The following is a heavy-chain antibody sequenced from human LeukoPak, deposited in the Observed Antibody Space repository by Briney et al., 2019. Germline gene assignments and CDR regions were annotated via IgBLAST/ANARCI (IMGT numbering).Heavy chain of an antibody. CDR3: ARGIAVAGTEY. Sequence: PSGTLSLTCAVSGDSISSSNWWNWVRQPPGKGLEWIGEIYHSGSTHYNPSLKSRITISVDTSKNQFSLKLSSVTAADTAVYYCARGIAVAGTEYWGQGTLVTVSS. CDR2: IYHSGST. CDR1: GDSISSSNW. V-gene: IGHV4-4*02. D-gene: IGHD6-19*01. J-gene: IGHJ4*02.